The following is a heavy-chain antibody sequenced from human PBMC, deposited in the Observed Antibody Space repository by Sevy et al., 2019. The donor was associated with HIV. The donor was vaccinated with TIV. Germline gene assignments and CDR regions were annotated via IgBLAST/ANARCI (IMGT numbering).Heavy chain of an antibody. D-gene: IGHD2-8*01. J-gene: IGHJ6*02. CDR2: IKSRADGGTT. V-gene: IGHV3-15*01. CDR1: GFTFTYAW. CDR3: STDPIILLLVTDGKDV. Sequence: GGSLRLSCAASGFTFTYAWMTWVRQAPGKGLEWDGRIKSRADGGTTDYAAPVKGRFTISRDDSKNTLYLQMNSLRSQDTGVYYCSTDPIILLLVTDGKDVWGQGTTVTVSS.